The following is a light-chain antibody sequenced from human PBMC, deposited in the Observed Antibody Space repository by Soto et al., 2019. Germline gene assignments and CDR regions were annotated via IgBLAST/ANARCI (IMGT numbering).Light chain of an antibody. CDR2: AAS. V-gene: IGKV1-39*01. J-gene: IGKJ5*01. CDR3: QQSYSTPS. CDR1: QTISSY. Sequence: DIQMTQSPSSLSASVGDRFTITCRASQTISSYLNWYQQKPGKAPNLLIYAASTLRSGVPSKFSGSGSGTDFTLTISSLQPGDSATYYCQQSYSTPSFGQGTRLEIK.